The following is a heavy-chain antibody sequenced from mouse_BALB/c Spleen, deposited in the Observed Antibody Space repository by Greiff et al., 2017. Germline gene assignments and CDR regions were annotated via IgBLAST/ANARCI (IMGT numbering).Heavy chain of an antibody. D-gene: IGHD2-1*01. J-gene: IGHJ3*01. V-gene: IGHV1-80*01. CDR1: GYAFSSYW. CDR3: ARFYGNYVGFAY. CDR2: IYPGDGDT. Sequence: QVQLQQSGAELVRPGSSVKISCKASGYAFSSYWMNWVKQRPGQGLEWIGQIYPGDGDTNYNGKFKGKATLTADKSSSTAYMQLSSLTSEDSAVYFCARFYGNYVGFAYWGEGSLVTVS.